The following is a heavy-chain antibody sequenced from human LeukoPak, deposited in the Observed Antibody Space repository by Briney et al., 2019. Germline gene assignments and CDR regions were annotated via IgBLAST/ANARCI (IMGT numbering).Heavy chain of an antibody. J-gene: IGHJ4*02. CDR3: ARVRRIYDYIWGSYRYIRKRIDY. CDR2: ISGSGGST. CDR1: GFTFSSYA. V-gene: IGHV3-23*01. Sequence: GGSLRLSCAASGFTFSSYAMSWVRQAPGKGLEWVSAISGSGGSTYYADSVKGRFTISRDNSKNTLYLQMNSLRAEDTAVYYCARVRRIYDYIWGSYRYIRKRIDYWGQGTLVTVSS. D-gene: IGHD3-16*02.